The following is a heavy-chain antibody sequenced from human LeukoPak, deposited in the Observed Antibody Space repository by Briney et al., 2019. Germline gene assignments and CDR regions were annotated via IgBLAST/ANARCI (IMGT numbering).Heavy chain of an antibody. CDR2: IKQDGSEK. V-gene: IGHV3-7*03. D-gene: IGHD2-2*02. CDR1: GFTFSSYW. J-gene: IGHJ4*02. Sequence: GGSLRLSCAASGFTFSSYWMSWVRQAPGKGLEWVANIKQDGSEKYYVDSVKGRFTISRDNSKNTLYLQMNSLRAEDTAVYYCAKDGGCSSTSCYTAERFGYWGQGTLVTVSS. CDR3: AKDGGCSSTSCYTAERFGY.